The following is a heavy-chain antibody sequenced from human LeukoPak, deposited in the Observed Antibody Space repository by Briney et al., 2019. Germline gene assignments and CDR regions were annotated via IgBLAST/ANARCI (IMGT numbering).Heavy chain of an antibody. CDR2: ISSSSSYI. CDR1: GFTVSSYS. CDR3: ARWGYYDSSGYYYYTKYYYYYGMDV. D-gene: IGHD3-22*01. J-gene: IGHJ6*02. Sequence: KTGGSLRLSCAASGFTVSSYSMNWVRQSPGKGLEWVSSISSSSSYIYDADSVKGRFTISRDNAKNSLYLQMNSLGAEDTAVYYCARWGYYDSSGYYYYTKYYYYYGMDVWGQGTTVTVSS. V-gene: IGHV3-21*01.